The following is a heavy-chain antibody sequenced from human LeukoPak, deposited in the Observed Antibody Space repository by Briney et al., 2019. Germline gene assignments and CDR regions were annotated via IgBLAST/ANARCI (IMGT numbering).Heavy chain of an antibody. CDR3: ARVRGLRGGYYFDY. CDR2: IYYSGST. CDR1: GGSISSYY. Sequence: PSETLSLTCTVSGGSISSYYWSWIRQSPGKGLEWIGYIYYSGSTNYNPSLKSRVTISVDTSKNQFSLKLSSVTAADTAVYYCARVRGLRGGYYFDYWGQGTLVTVSS. J-gene: IGHJ4*02. V-gene: IGHV4-59*01. D-gene: IGHD5-12*01.